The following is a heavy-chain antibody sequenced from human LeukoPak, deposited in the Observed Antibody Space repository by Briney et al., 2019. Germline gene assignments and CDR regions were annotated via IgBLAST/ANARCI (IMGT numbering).Heavy chain of an antibody. J-gene: IGHJ4*02. CDR2: ISPYNGKT. CDR1: GYTFTNYG. Sequence: ASMTVSCKTSGYTFTNYGINWVRQAPGQGVEWMGWISPYNGKTEFAQKFQGRVTMTTDTSTTTVYMELRSLRSDDTAVYYCATGGSNWNYQYYFEYWGQGTLVTVSS. D-gene: IGHD1-7*01. V-gene: IGHV1-18*01. CDR3: ATGGSNWNYQYYFEY.